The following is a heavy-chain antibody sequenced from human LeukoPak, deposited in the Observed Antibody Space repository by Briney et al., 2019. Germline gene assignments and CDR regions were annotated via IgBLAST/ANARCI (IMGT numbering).Heavy chain of an antibody. CDR3: ARESGEWLFDY. CDR2: INTNTGNP. V-gene: IGHV7-4-1*02. CDR1: GYTFTSYA. Sequence: SVKVSFKSSGYTFTSYAMNWVRQAPGQGLEWMGGINTNTGNPTYAQGFTGRFVFSLDTSVSTAYLQISSLKAEDTAVYYCARESGEWLFDYWGQGTLVTVSS. J-gene: IGHJ4*02. D-gene: IGHD3-3*01.